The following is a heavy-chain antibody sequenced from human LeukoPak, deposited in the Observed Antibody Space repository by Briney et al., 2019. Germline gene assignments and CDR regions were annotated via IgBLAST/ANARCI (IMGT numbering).Heavy chain of an antibody. CDR2: IYYSGST. D-gene: IGHD4-23*01. Sequence: SETLSLTCTVSGVSISDYYWSWIRRPPGKGLEWIGYIYYSGSTNYNPSLKSRVTISVDTSKNQFSLKLSSVTAADTAVYYCASGGGNSGFIDYWGQGTLVTVSS. CDR1: GVSISDYY. J-gene: IGHJ4*02. CDR3: ASGGGNSGFIDY. V-gene: IGHV4-59*01.